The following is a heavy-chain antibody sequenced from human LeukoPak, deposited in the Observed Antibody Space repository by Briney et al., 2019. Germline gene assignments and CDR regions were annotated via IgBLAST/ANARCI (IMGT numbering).Heavy chain of an antibody. V-gene: IGHV4-38-2*01. D-gene: IGHD3-10*01. Sequence: SETLSLTCAVSGYSISSGYYWGWIRQPPGKGLEWIGSIYHSGSTYYNPSLKSRVTISVDTSKNQFSLKLSSVPAADTAVYYCARRSYYYGSGTDYWVQGTLVTVSS. J-gene: IGHJ4*02. CDR2: IYHSGST. CDR1: GYSISSGYY. CDR3: ARRSYYYGSGTDY.